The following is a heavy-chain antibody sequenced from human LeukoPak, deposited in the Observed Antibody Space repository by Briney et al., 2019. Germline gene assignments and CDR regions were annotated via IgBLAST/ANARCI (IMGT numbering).Heavy chain of an antibody. Sequence: SVKVSRKASGGTFSSYAISWVRQAPGQGLEWMGGIIPIFGTANYAQKFQGRVTITADESTSTAYMELSSLRSEDTAVYYCARAYYYDSSGYYNIPNYYYYMDVWGKGTTVTISS. CDR3: ARAYYYDSSGYYNIPNYYYYMDV. V-gene: IGHV1-69*13. CDR1: GGTFSSYA. D-gene: IGHD3-22*01. CDR2: IIPIFGTA. J-gene: IGHJ6*03.